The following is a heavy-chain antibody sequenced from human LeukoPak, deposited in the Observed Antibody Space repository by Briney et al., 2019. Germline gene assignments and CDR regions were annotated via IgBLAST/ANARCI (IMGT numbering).Heavy chain of an antibody. CDR3: ARDPSTMPFDY. CDR1: GFTISSYW. J-gene: IGHJ4*02. Sequence: GGSLRLSCEASGFTISSYWMSWVRQAPGKGLEWVANIKQDGSEKHYVDSVKGRFTISRDNAKNSLYLRMNSLRDEDTAVYYCARDPSTMPFDYWGQGTLVTVSS. CDR2: IKQDGSEK. V-gene: IGHV3-7*01. D-gene: IGHD2-2*01.